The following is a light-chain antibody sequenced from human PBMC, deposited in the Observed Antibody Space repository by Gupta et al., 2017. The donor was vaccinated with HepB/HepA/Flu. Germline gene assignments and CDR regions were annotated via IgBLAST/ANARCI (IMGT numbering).Light chain of an antibody. CDR1: QDISSW. CDR2: AAS. Sequence: DIQMTQSPSSVSASVGDRVTITCRASQDISSWLAWYQQKPGKAPNLLIYAASSLQSGVPLRFSSSGSGTDFTLTISSLQPEDFANYYCHQTNSFPLTFGGGTKVEIK. J-gene: IGKJ4*01. CDR3: HQTNSFPLT. V-gene: IGKV1-12*01.